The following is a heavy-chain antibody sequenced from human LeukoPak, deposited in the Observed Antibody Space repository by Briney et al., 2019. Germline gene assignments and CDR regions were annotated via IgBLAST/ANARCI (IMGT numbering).Heavy chain of an antibody. D-gene: IGHD3-22*01. V-gene: IGHV3-33*01. Sequence: GRSLRLSCEASGFTFSRFGMHWVRQAPRKGLEWVAVIWYDGSNQDYADSVKGRFTISRDNSKNTLYLQVSSLRAEDTAVYYCDRDRWYDGSGYIAAFDYWGQGTLVTVS. J-gene: IGHJ4*02. CDR1: GFTFSRFG. CDR3: DRDRWYDGSGYIAAFDY. CDR2: IWYDGSNQ.